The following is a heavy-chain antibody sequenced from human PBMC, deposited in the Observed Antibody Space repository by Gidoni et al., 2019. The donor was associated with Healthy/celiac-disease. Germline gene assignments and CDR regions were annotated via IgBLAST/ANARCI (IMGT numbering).Heavy chain of an antibody. D-gene: IGHD6-19*01. CDR1: GDSVASNSAA. CDR2: TYYRSNWYN. V-gene: IGHV6-1*01. CDR3: ARDIAVAGTVPFCDY. J-gene: IGHJ4*02. Sequence: QVQLQQSGPGMVQPSQTLSLTCAISGDSVASNSAAWNLIRQYPSRGLEWLGRTYYRSNWYNDYAVSVKSRITINPDTSKNQFSLQLNSVTPEDTAVYYCARDIAVAGTVPFCDYWGQGTLVTVSS.